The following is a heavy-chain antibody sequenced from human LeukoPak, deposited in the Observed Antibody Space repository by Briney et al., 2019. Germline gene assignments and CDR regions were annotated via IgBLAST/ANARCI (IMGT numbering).Heavy chain of an antibody. CDR1: GYTFIDYY. V-gene: IGHV1-2*02. Sequence: ASVKVSCKASGYTFIDYYMHWVRQAPGQGLEWMGWINPNSGGTNYAQKFQGRVTMTRDTSISTAYMELSRLRSDDTAVYYCARASYYYDSSGYPGYYFDYWGQGTLVTVSS. CDR2: INPNSGGT. D-gene: IGHD3-22*01. CDR3: ARASYYYDSSGYPGYYFDY. J-gene: IGHJ4*02.